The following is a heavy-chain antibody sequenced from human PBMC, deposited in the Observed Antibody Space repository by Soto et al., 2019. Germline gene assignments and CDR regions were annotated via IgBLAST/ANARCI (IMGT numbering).Heavy chain of an antibody. CDR3: AKDSNKYSSSLRGRYFAY. CDR2: ISGGGSNT. Sequence: EVQLLESGGGLVQRGGSLRLSCAASGFPFSSYVMSWVRQAPGKGLEWVSGISGGGSNTFYVDSVKGRFTISMDNSKNTLLLQMNSLGAEDKAVYYCAKDSNKYSSSLRGRYFAYRGQGIGVTVSS. CDR1: GFPFSSYV. V-gene: IGHV3-23*01. D-gene: IGHD4-4*01. J-gene: IGHJ4*02.